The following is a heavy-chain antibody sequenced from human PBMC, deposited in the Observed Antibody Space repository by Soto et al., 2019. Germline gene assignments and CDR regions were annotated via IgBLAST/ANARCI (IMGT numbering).Heavy chain of an antibody. V-gene: IGHV3-30-3*01. CDR3: ARGGHLAMRGSDIYYGFEV. CDR1: GFSLTSFA. J-gene: IGHJ6*02. Sequence: QEHLVESGGGVVHPGKSLRLSCTASGFSLTSFAVHWVRQAPGKGLEWVALISYDGSRKDYIDSVKCRFTISRDNFKNPMYLEIDNLTPEDTADSDWARGGHLAMRGSDIYYGFEVWGHGTTATGSS. D-gene: IGHD2-21*02. CDR2: ISYDGSRK.